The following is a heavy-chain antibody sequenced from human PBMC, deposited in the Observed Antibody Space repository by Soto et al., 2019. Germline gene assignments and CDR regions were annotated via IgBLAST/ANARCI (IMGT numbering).Heavy chain of an antibody. J-gene: IGHJ6*02. CDR2: IIPIFGTA. CDR3: ARGSGAPPDYYYYGMDG. V-gene: IGHV1-69*12. CDR1: GGTFSSYA. Sequence: QVQLVQSGAEVKKPGSSVKVSCKASGGTFSSYAISWVRQAPGQGLEWMGGIIPIFGTANYAQKFQGRVTITAYESTSTAYMEQSSLRSECTAVYYCARGSGAPPDYYYYGMDGWGQGTTVTVSS.